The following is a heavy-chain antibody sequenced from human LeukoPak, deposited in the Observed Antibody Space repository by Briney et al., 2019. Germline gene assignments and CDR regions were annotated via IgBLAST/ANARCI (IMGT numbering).Heavy chain of an antibody. CDR3: ARAVSEPAAYYYYYYMDV. CDR2: IYTSGST. CDR1: GGSIISSKYY. V-gene: IGHV4-61*02. D-gene: IGHD2-2*01. Sequence: PSETLSLTCTVSGGSIISSKYYWSWIRQPAGKGLEWIGRIYTSGSTNYNPSLNSRVTISVDRSKNQFSLKLSSVTAADTAVYYCARAVSEPAAYYYYYYMDVWGKGTTVTVSS. J-gene: IGHJ6*03.